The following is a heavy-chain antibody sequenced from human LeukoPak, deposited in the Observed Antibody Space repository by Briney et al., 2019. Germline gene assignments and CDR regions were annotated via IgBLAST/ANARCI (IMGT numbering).Heavy chain of an antibody. Sequence: PGGSLRLSCAASGFTFSSYEMNWVRQAPGKGLEWVSVIYSGGSTYYADSVKGRFTISRDNSKNTLYLQMNSLRAEDTAVYYCARLYSGYVDAFDIWGQGTMVTVSS. J-gene: IGHJ3*02. CDR3: ARLYSGYVDAFDI. D-gene: IGHD5-12*01. CDR1: GFTFSSYE. CDR2: IYSGGST. V-gene: IGHV3-66*04.